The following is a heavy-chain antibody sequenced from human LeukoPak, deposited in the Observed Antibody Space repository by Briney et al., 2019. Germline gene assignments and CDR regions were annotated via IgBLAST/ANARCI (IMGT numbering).Heavy chain of an antibody. Sequence: GGSLRLSCAASGFTFSSYAIYWVRQAPGKVLEWVSGIFGSGGRTHYADSVKGRFTISRDNSKNTVYLQMNSLRAEDTAVYYCAKTTTGYSSGRFPGWPVDYWGQGTLVTVSS. V-gene: IGHV3-23*01. CDR3: AKTTTGYSSGRFPGWPVDY. CDR2: IFGSGGRT. CDR1: GFTFSSYA. J-gene: IGHJ4*02. D-gene: IGHD6-19*01.